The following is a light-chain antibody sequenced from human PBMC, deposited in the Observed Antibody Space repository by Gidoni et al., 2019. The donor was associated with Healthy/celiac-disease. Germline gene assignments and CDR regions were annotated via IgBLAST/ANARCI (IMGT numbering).Light chain of an antibody. V-gene: IGLV1-40*01. CDR2: GNS. J-gene: IGLJ2*01. CDR3: QSYDSSLSGYVV. Sequence: GAPGQRATISCTGSSSNIGAGYDVHWYQQLPGTAPKLLIYGNSNRPSGVPDRFSGSKSGTSASLAITGLQAEDEADYYCQSYDSSLSGYVVFGGGTKLTVL. CDR1: SSNIGAGYD.